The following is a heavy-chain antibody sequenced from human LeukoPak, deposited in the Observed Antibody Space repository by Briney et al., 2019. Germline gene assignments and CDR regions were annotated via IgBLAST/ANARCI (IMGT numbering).Heavy chain of an antibody. CDR2: INPNSGGT. D-gene: IGHD6-13*01. CDR3: ARGGDSSSWFTSPDY. V-gene: IGHV1-2*02. J-gene: IGHJ4*02. Sequence: ASVKVSCKASGYTFTGYYMHWVRQAPGQGPEWMGWINPNSGGTNYAQKFLGRVTMTRDTSISTAYMELSRLRSDDTAVYYCARGGDSSSWFTSPDYWGQGTLVTVSS. CDR1: GYTFTGYY.